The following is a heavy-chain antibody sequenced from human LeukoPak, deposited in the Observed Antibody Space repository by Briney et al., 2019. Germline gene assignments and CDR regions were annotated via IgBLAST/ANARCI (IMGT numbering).Heavy chain of an antibody. CDR2: INPNSGGT. D-gene: IGHD1-26*01. Sequence: ASVKVSCKASGYTFTGYYMHWVRQAPGQGLEWMGWINPNSGGTKYAQKFQGRVTMTRDTSISTAYMELSRLRSDDTAVYYCARAASGSYSRNYYYYYMDVWGKGTTVTVSS. CDR3: ARAASGSYSRNYYYYYMDV. J-gene: IGHJ6*03. CDR1: GYTFTGYY. V-gene: IGHV1-2*02.